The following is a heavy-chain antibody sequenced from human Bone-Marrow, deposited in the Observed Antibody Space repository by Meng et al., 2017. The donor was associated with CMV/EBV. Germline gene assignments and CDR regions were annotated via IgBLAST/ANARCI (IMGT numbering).Heavy chain of an antibody. CDR3: ARNQASSSSNAFEI. D-gene: IGHD6-6*01. J-gene: IGHJ3*02. CDR1: GYTFTSYD. CDR2: MNPNSGNT. Sequence: ASVKVSCKASGYTFTSYDINWVRQATGQGLEWMGWMNPNSGNTGYAQKFQGRVTMTRNTSISTAYMELSSLRSEDTAVYYCARNQASSSSNAFEIWGQGTMVTVSS. V-gene: IGHV1-8*01.